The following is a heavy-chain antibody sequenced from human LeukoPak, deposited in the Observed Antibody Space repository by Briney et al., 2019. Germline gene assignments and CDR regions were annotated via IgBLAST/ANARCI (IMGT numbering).Heavy chain of an antibody. V-gene: IGHV3-30*18. D-gene: IGHD5-12*01. Sequence: PGGSLRLSCAASGFTVSGNYMSWVRQAPGKGLEWVALISYDGSNKYYADSVKGRFTISRDNSKNTLYLQMNSLRAEDTAVYYCAKFGESGYGGVDYWGQGTLVTVSS. CDR2: ISYDGSNK. CDR3: AKFGESGYGGVDY. J-gene: IGHJ4*02. CDR1: GFTVSGNY.